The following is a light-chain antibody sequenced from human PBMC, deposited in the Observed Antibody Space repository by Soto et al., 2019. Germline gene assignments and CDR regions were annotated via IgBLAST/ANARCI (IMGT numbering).Light chain of an antibody. J-gene: IGKJ4*01. CDR1: QSVNSH. V-gene: IGKV3-15*01. CDR3: QQYSSWPLT. CDR2: GAS. Sequence: EKVMTQSPATLSVSPGERATLSCRASQSVNSHLAWYQQKPGQAPRLLTYGASTRATGVPARFSGSGSGTEFTLTIGSLQSEDSAVYYCQQYSSWPLTFGGGTKVEIK.